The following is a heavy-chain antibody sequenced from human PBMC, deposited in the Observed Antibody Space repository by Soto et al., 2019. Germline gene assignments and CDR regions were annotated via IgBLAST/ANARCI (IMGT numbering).Heavy chain of an antibody. CDR1: GGSISSGGYY. J-gene: IGHJ4*02. V-gene: IGHV4-31*03. Sequence: QVQLQESGPGLVKPSQTLSLTCTVSGGSISSGGYYWSWIRQHPGKGLEWIGYIYYSGSTYYNPSLKSRVTVSVDTSKNQFSLKLNSVTAADTAVYYCARSSTSANYFDYWGQGTLVTVSS. CDR2: IYYSGST. CDR3: ARSSTSANYFDY. D-gene: IGHD2-2*01.